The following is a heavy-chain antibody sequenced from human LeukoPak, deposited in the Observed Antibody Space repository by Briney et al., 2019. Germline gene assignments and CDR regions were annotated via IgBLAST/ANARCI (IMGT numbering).Heavy chain of an antibody. D-gene: IGHD3-3*01. CDR1: GSSFSSYW. V-gene: IGHV3-7*01. CDR3: ATGWSHHAY. CDR2: IKEDGSEK. J-gene: IGHJ4*02. Sequence: GGSLRLSCAASGSSFSSYWMSWVRQAPGKGLEWVANIKEDGSEKYSVGSVKGRFTISRDNTKNSLFLEVNSLRAEDTAVYYCATGWSHHAYWGQGTLVTVSS.